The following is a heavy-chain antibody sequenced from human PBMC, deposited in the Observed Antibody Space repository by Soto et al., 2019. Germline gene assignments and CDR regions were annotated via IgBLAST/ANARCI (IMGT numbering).Heavy chain of an antibody. CDR2: IYWDDDQ. Sequence: TLSLACTVSGGSISSGGYSWSWIRQPPGKGLEWLALIYWDDDQRYSPSLKTRLTITKDTSKNQVVLTMTNMDPVDTATYYCAHSHYTYAYAFDYWGQGVLVTVSS. CDR3: AHSHYTYAYAFDY. D-gene: IGHD3-16*01. J-gene: IGHJ4*02. V-gene: IGHV2-5*08. CDR1: GGSISSGGYS.